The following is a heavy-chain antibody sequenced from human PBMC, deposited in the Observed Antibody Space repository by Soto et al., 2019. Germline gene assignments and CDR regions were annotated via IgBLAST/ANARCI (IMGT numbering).Heavy chain of an antibody. Sequence: PGGSLRLSCSASGFTFSSYAMHWVRQAPGKGLEYVSAINSNGGSTYYADSVKGRFTISRDNSKNTLYLQMSSLRAEDTAVYYCVKILQYSYGLPHWGQGTLVTLSS. J-gene: IGHJ4*02. CDR2: INSNGGST. CDR1: GFTFSSYA. CDR3: VKILQYSYGLPH. D-gene: IGHD5-18*01. V-gene: IGHV3-64D*06.